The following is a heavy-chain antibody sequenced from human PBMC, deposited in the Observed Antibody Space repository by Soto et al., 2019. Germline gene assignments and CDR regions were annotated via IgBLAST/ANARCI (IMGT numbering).Heavy chain of an antibody. CDR2: ISKGGSHL. Sequence: QGQLEESGGGVVQPGRSLRLSCAASGFTLSSYAIHWVRQAPGKGLEWVTVISKGGSHLYFADSVKGRFTISRDNSKNTLYFQMNSLRSEDRAVYYCAREVEYTSAVGISSSFHYWGQGTLVTVSS. J-gene: IGHJ4*02. CDR3: AREVEYTSAVGISSSFHY. V-gene: IGHV3-30*14. D-gene: IGHD6-19*01. CDR1: GFTLSSYA.